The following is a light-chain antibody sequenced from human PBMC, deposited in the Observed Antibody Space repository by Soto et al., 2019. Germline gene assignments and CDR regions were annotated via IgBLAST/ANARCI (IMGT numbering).Light chain of an antibody. J-gene: IGLJ1*01. CDR3: SSYTTSSTIV. CDR2: DVS. Sequence: QSVLTQPASVSGSPGQSITISCTGTSSDVGSYNLVSWYQQHPGKAPKLMIYDVSHRPSGVSNRFSGSKSGNTASLTISGLQAEDEGDYYCSSYTTSSTIVFGTGTKVTVL. CDR1: SSDVGSYNL. V-gene: IGLV2-14*02.